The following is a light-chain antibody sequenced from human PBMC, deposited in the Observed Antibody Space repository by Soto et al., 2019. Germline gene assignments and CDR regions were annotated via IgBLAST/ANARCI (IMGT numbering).Light chain of an antibody. CDR1: SSDVGGYNY. J-gene: IGLJ3*02. Sequence: QSALTQPASVSGSPGQSITISCTGTSSDVGGYNYVSWYQQHPGKAPKLMIYEVSNRPSGVSNRFSGSKSGNTASLTISGLQAEXEADYYCSSFTSINTWVFGGGTKLTVL. V-gene: IGLV2-14*01. CDR2: EVS. CDR3: SSFTSINTWV.